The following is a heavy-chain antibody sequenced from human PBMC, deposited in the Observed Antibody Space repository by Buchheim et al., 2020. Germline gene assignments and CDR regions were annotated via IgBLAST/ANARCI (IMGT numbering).Heavy chain of an antibody. CDR2: IWYDGSTK. D-gene: IGHD3-10*01. V-gene: IGHV3-33*01. CDR1: GFTFSSYG. CDR3: ASMSPYRELLDY. Sequence: QVQLVESGGGVVQPGRSLRLSCAASGFTFSSYGMHWVRQAPGKGLEWVAVIWYDGSTKYYADSVKGRFTISRDNSKNTLYLQMNSLGAEDTTVYYCASMSPYRELLDYWGQGTL. J-gene: IGHJ4*02.